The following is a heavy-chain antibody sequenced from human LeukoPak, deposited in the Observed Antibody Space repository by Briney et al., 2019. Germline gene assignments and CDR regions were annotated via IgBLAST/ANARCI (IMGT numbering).Heavy chain of an antibody. D-gene: IGHD2-2*01. CDR2: INTDGSST. CDR3: VRRHPPPSTSPTSYGMDV. Sequence: PGGSLRLSCAASGFTFSGYWMHWVRQAPGKGLVWVSRINTDGSSTTYADSVKGRFTISRDNVKNTLYLQMNSLRVEDTAVYHCVRRHPPPSTSPTSYGMDVWGQGTTVTVSS. J-gene: IGHJ6*02. V-gene: IGHV3-74*01. CDR1: GFTFSGYW.